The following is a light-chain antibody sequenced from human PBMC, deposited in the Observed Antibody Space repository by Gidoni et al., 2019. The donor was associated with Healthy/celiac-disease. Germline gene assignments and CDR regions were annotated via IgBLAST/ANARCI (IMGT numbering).Light chain of an antibody. CDR2: RNN. V-gene: IGLV1-47*01. CDR1: SSNIGSNY. CDR3: AAWDDSLRRV. Sequence: QSVLTQPPSAPGTPGQRVTISCSGSSSNIGSNYVYWYQQLPGTAPKLLIYRNNQRPSGVPDRFSGSKSGTSASLAISGLRSEDEADYYCAAWDDSLRRVFGGGTKLTVL. J-gene: IGLJ2*01.